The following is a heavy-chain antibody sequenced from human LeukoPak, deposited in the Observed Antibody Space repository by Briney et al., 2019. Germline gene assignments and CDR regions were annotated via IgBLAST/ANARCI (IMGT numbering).Heavy chain of an antibody. CDR2: IHYSGST. V-gene: IGHV4-59*01. D-gene: IGHD1-26*01. Sequence: SETLSLTCTVSGGSISSYYWSWIRQPPGKGLEWIGYIHYSGSTNYNPSLKSRVTISVDTSKNQFSLKLSSVTAADTAVYYCARVNGWGLPHYFDYWGQGTLVTVSS. J-gene: IGHJ4*02. CDR1: GGSISSYY. CDR3: ARVNGWGLPHYFDY.